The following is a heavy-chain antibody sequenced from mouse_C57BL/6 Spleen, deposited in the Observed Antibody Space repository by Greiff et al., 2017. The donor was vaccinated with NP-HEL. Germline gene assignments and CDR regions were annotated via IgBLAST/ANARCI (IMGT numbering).Heavy chain of an antibody. V-gene: IGHV1-15*01. J-gene: IGHJ2*01. CDR2: IDPETGGT. CDR3: TRDDY. CDR1: GYTFTDYE. Sequence: VKLQESGAELVRPGASVTLSCKASGYTFTDYEMHWVKQTPVHGLEWIGAIDPETGGTAYNQKFKGKAILTADKSSSTAYMELRSLTSEDSAVYYCTRDDYWGQGTTLTVSS.